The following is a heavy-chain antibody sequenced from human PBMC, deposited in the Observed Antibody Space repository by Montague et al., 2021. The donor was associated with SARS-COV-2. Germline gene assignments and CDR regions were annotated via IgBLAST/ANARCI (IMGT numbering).Heavy chain of an antibody. D-gene: IGHD3-22*01. CDR2: LYYSGST. Sequence: SETLSLTCTVSGRSMSSSSYYWVWIRQPPRKVLEWIGILYYSGSTYYNPSLKSRVTISVDTSKNQFSLKLSSVTAADTAVYYCARFPTSYYYDSKAAPATPDAFDIWGQGTMVTVSS. CDR3: ARFPTSYYYDSKAAPATPDAFDI. J-gene: IGHJ3*02. V-gene: IGHV4-39*01. CDR1: GRSMSSSSYY.